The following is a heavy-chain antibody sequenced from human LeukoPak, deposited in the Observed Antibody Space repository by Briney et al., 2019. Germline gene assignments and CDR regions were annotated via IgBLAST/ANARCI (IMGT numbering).Heavy chain of an antibody. D-gene: IGHD6-13*01. J-gene: IGHJ6*03. Sequence: ASVKVSCKASGYTFTGYYMHWVRQAPGQGLEWMGWINPNSGGTNYAQRFQGRVTMTRDTSISTAYMELSRLRSDDTAVYYCARAPSAAAAGTVYYYYYMDVWGKGTTVTVSS. V-gene: IGHV1-2*02. CDR2: INPNSGGT. CDR1: GYTFTGYY. CDR3: ARAPSAAAAGTVYYYYYMDV.